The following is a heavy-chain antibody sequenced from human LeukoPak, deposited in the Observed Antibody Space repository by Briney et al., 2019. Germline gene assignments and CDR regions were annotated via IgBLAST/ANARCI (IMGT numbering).Heavy chain of an antibody. V-gene: IGHV1-2*04. D-gene: IGHD1-26*01. CDR2: INPNSGGT. J-gene: IGHJ4*02. CDR3: ARGSIESGSYYYYFDY. Sequence: ASVKVSCKASGYTFTSYYMHWVRQAPGQGLEWMGWINPNSGGTNYAQKFQGWVTMTRDTSISTAYMELSRLRSDDTAVYYCARGSIESGSYYYYFDYWGQGTLVTVSS. CDR1: GYTFTSYY.